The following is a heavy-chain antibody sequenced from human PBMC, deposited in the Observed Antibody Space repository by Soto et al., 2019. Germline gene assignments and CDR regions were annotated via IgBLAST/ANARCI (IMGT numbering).Heavy chain of an antibody. CDR1: GFTFSGYW. CDR2: IKHDGSVQ. CDR3: AREPYSNAWHRFYR. V-gene: IGHV3-7*03. J-gene: IGHJ5*02. D-gene: IGHD4-4*01. Sequence: GSLRLSCEASGFTFSGYWMSWVRQAPGKGLEWVADIKHDGSVQYYVDSVKGRLTISRDNAKKQLYLQMNGLRAEDTALYYCAREPYSNAWHRFYRWGQGTLVNVSS.